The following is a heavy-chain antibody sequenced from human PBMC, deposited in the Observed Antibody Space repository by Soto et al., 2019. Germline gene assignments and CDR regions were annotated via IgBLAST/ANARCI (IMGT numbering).Heavy chain of an antibody. CDR1: GGSISSYY. Sequence: SETLSLTCTVSGGSISSYYWSWIRQPPGKGLEWIGYIYYSGSTNYNPSLKSRVTISVDTSKNQFSLKLSSVTAADTAVYYCARHLTGTRFIVATVGNAFDIWGQGTMVTVSS. CDR3: ARHLTGTRFIVATVGNAFDI. J-gene: IGHJ3*02. D-gene: IGHD5-12*01. CDR2: IYYSGST. V-gene: IGHV4-59*08.